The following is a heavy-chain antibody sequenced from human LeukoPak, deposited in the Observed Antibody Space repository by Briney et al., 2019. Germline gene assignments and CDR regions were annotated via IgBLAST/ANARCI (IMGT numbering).Heavy chain of an antibody. J-gene: IGHJ6*02. CDR3: ASTLFYGDYSFYYYYGMDV. CDR1: GGTFSSYA. V-gene: IGHV1-69*13. Sequence: GASVKVSCKASGGTFSSYAISWVRQAPGQGLEWMGGIIPIFGTANYAQKFQGRVTITADESTCTAYMELSSLRSEDTAVYYCASTLFYGDYSFYYYYGMDVWGQGTTVTVSS. CDR2: IIPIFGTA. D-gene: IGHD4-17*01.